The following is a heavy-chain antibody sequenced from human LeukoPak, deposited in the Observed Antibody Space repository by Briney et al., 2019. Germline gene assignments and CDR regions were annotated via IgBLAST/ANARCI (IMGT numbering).Heavy chain of an antibody. D-gene: IGHD2-2*01. CDR2: INHSGST. CDR3: ARDLVFIRYYYGMDV. V-gene: IGHV4-34*01. CDR1: GGSFSGYY. Sequence: SETLSLTCAVYGGSFSGYYWSWIRQPPGKGLEWIGEINHSGSTNYNPSLKSRVTISVDTSKNQFSLKLSSVTAADTAVYYCARDLVFIRYYYGMDVWGQGTTVTVSS. J-gene: IGHJ6*02.